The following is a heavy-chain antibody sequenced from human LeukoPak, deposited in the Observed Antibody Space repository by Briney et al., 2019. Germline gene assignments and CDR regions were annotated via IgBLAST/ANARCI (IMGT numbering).Heavy chain of an antibody. V-gene: IGHV4-39*07. Sequence: SETLSLTCTVSGGSISSSSYYWGWIRQPPGKGLEWIGSIYYSGSTYYNPSLKSRVTISVDTSKNQLSRKLSSVAAADTAVYYCASRFFGESTLVYYWGQGTLATVSS. J-gene: IGHJ4*02. D-gene: IGHD3-10*01. CDR1: GGSISSSSYY. CDR2: IYYSGST. CDR3: ASRFFGESTLVYY.